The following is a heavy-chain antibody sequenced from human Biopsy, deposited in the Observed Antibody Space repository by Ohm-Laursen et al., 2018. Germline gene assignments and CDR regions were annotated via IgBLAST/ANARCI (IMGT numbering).Heavy chain of an antibody. CDR3: ARGGGYNWNNGWFDP. D-gene: IGHD1/OR15-1a*01. J-gene: IGHJ5*02. CDR1: GFSFTGYY. CDR2: ISPKSGGT. Sequence: ASVKVSCKASGFSFTGYYIHWVRQAPGQGLEWMGWISPKSGGTNYAQKFQGNITMTKNTSMSTAYMEMSRLRSEDTAVYYCARGGGYNWNNGWFDPWGQGTLVTVSS. V-gene: IGHV1-2*02.